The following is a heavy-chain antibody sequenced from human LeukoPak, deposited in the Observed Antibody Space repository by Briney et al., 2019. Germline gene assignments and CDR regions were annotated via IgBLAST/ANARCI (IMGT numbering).Heavy chain of an antibody. Sequence: GGSLRLSCAASGFTFSTYVFHWVRQAPGKGLEWVAVISYDGSEKYYADSVKGRFTISRDNSKNTLYLQMTSLRAEGTAVYYCAKEYCSTTNCLGDWGLGTLVTVSS. V-gene: IGHV3-30*18. CDR2: ISYDGSEK. J-gene: IGHJ4*02. CDR3: AKEYCSTTNCLGD. CDR1: GFTFSTYV. D-gene: IGHD2-2*01.